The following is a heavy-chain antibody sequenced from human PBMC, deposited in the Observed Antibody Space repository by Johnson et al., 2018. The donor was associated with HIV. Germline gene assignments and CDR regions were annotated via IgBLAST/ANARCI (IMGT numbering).Heavy chain of an antibody. CDR1: GFTFSSYV. J-gene: IGHJ3*02. CDR3: ARDQRGYSGYHLLDDAFDI. Sequence: QVQLVESGGGLVQPGGSLRLSCAASGFTFSSYVMHWVRQAPGKGLEWVAVISYDGSKKYADSVKGRFTISRYNSKNTLYLQMNSLRAEDTAVYYCARDQRGYSGYHLLDDAFDIWGQGTMVSFSS. CDR2: ISYDGSKK. V-gene: IGHV3-30-3*01. D-gene: IGHD5-12*01.